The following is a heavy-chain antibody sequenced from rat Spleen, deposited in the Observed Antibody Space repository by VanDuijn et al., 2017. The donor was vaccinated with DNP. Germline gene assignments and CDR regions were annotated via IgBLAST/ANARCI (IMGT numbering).Heavy chain of an antibody. V-gene: IGHV5-27*01. CDR1: GFTFSNYG. Sequence: EVHLVETGGGLVQPGRSLKLSCAASGFTFSNYGMAWVRQAPTKGLEWVASITNSGGSTYYRDSVKGRFTISRDNAKSTLYLQMDSLRSEDTATYYCTELVYWGQGVMVTVSS. CDR3: TELVY. J-gene: IGHJ2*01. D-gene: IGHD5-1*01. CDR2: ITNSGGST.